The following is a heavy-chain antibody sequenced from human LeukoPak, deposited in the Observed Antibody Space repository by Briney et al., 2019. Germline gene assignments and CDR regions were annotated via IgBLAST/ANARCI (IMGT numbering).Heavy chain of an antibody. CDR3: ARRDCSGASCYFHY. D-gene: IGHD2-15*01. CDR1: GYSISSGYY. J-gene: IGHJ4*02. CDR2: MFHRGAN. V-gene: IGHV4-38-2*01. Sequence: SETLSLTCAVSGYSISSGYYWGWIRQPPRTGLERIGNMFHRGANSYNPSLMSRLTTSVDTSKNQLSLRLTSVTAADTAVYYCARRDCSGASCYFHYWGQGTLVTVSS.